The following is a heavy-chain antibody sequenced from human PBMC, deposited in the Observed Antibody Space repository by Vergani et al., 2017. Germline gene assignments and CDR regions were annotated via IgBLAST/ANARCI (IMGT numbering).Heavy chain of an antibody. D-gene: IGHD5-18*01. CDR3: ARARRGYSYGLIWFDP. V-gene: IGHV4-31*03. J-gene: IGHJ5*02. Sequence: QVQLQESGPGLVKPSQTLSLTCTVSGGSISSGGYYWSWIRQHPGKGLEWIGYIYYSGSTYYNPSLKSRVTISVDTSKNQFSLKLSSVTAADTAVYYCARARRGYSYGLIWFDPWGQGTLVTVSS. CDR1: GGSISSGGYY. CDR2: IYYSGST.